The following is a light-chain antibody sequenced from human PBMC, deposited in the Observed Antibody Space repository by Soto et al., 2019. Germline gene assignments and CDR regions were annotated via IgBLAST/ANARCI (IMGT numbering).Light chain of an antibody. CDR2: LEGSGRY. Sequence: QLVLTQSSSASASPGSSVKLTCTLSSGHDNYIIAWHQQQPGKAPRSLMKLEGSGRYDKGSEIPDRFSGSSSGANRYLTISNLQSEDEADYYCETWVSNTQVFGGGTKLTVL. V-gene: IGLV4-60*03. CDR1: SGHDNYI. CDR3: ETWVSNTQV. J-gene: IGLJ3*02.